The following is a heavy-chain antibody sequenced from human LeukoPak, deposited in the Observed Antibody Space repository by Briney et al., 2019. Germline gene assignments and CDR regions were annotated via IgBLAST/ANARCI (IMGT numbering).Heavy chain of an antibody. CDR2: INPNSGGT. Sequence: ASVKVSCKASGYTFTGYYMHWVRQAPGQGLEWMGWINPNSGGTNYAQKFQGRVTMPRDTSISTAYMELSRLRSDDTAVEYRARKRDYRFWSGYSDYYYGMDVWGQGTTVTVSS. V-gene: IGHV1-2*02. D-gene: IGHD3-3*01. J-gene: IGHJ6*02. CDR3: ARKRDYRFWSGYSDYYYGMDV. CDR1: GYTFTGYY.